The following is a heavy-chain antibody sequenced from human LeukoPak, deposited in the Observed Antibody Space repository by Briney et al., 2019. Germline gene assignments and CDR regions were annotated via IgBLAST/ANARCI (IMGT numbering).Heavy chain of an antibody. Sequence: GASVKVSCKASGYTFTGYYMHWVRQAPGQGLEWMGWINPNSGGTNYAQKLQGRVTMTRDTSISTAYMELSRLRSDDTAVYYCASRGYSYGPNHFDYWGQGTLVTVSS. D-gene: IGHD5-18*01. CDR3: ASRGYSYGPNHFDY. V-gene: IGHV1-2*02. CDR2: INPNSGGT. J-gene: IGHJ4*02. CDR1: GYTFTGYY.